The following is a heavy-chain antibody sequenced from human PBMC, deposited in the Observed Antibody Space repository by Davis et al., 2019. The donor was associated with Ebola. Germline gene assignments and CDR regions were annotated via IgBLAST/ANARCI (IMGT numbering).Heavy chain of an antibody. Sequence: GESLKISCAASGFTVSSNYMSWVRPAPGKGLEWVSVIYSGGSTYYADSVKGRFTIPRDNSKNPVYLQMNSLRVEDTALYYCAKGDCSGGTCYGTECWGQGTLVTVSS. J-gene: IGHJ4*02. CDR2: IYSGGST. D-gene: IGHD2-15*01. CDR1: GFTVSSNY. CDR3: AKGDCSGGTCYGTEC. V-gene: IGHV3-53*01.